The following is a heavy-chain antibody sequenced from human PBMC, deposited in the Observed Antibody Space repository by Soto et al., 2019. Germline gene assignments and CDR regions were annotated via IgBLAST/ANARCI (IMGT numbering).Heavy chain of an antibody. Sequence: QVLLVESGAEVRKPWASVKVSCKASGYTFTDHFMHWVRQAPGQGLEWMGWINPKTGDTNYAQNFQGRVTMTRDTSITTAYMEIYYLRSDDTAVYYCARDRGSAAWTLNWFDSWGQGTLVTVSS. D-gene: IGHD1-26*01. V-gene: IGHV1-2*02. CDR1: GYTFTDHF. CDR3: ARDRGSAAWTLNWFDS. CDR2: INPKTGDT. J-gene: IGHJ5*01.